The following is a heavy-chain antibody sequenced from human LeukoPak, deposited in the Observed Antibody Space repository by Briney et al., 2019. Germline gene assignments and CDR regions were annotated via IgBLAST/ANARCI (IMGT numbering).Heavy chain of an antibody. J-gene: IGHJ5*02. CDR3: TTARIAAAGWFDP. CDR1: GFTFSIHW. V-gene: IGHV3-7*03. Sequence: GGSLRLSCVASGFTFSIHWMTWVRQAPGKGLEWVATIKPDGNDKFFVDSVKGRFTISRDNAKTSLFLQMNSLKTEDTAVYYCTTARIAAAGWFDPWGQGTLVTVSS. D-gene: IGHD6-13*01. CDR2: IKPDGNDK.